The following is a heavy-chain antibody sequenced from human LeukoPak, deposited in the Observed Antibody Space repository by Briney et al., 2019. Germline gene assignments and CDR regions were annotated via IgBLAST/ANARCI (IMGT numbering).Heavy chain of an antibody. Sequence: PGGSLRLSCAASGFIFSSYAMTWVRQAPGKGLEWVSTIIASGGTTYYADSVKGRFTISRENAKNSLYLQMNSLRAGDTAVYYCARGRDGYFDYWGQGTLVTVSS. V-gene: IGHV3-23*01. CDR3: ARGRDGYFDY. CDR2: IIASGGTT. CDR1: GFIFSSYA. D-gene: IGHD5-24*01. J-gene: IGHJ4*02.